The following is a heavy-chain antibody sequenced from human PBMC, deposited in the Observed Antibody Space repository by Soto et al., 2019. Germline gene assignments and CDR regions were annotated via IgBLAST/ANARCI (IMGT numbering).Heavy chain of an antibody. Sequence: TLSLTCTVSGGSISSGGYYWSWIRQHPGKGLEWIGYIYYSGSTYYNPSLKSRVTISVDTSKNQFSLKLSSVTAADTAVYYCARYYGYGLPFDYWGQGTLVTVSS. V-gene: IGHV4-31*03. CDR1: GGSISSGGYY. J-gene: IGHJ4*02. D-gene: IGHD3-10*01. CDR2: IYYSGST. CDR3: ARYYGYGLPFDY.